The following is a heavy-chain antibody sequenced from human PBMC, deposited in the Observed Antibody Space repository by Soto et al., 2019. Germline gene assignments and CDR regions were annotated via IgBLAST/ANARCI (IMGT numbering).Heavy chain of an antibody. J-gene: IGHJ4*02. CDR1: GGSISSSNW. V-gene: IGHV4-4*02. CDR2: IYHSGST. D-gene: IGHD6-19*01. Sequence: PSETLSLTCAVSGGSISSSNWWTWVRQPPGKGLEWIGEIYHSGSTTYNPSLKSRVTISVDKSKNQFSMKLTSVTAADTAVYYCARDRAVAGSDYWGQGTLVTVS. CDR3: ARDRAVAGSDY.